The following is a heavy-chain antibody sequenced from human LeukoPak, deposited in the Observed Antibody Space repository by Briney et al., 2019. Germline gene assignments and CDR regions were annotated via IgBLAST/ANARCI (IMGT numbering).Heavy chain of an antibody. CDR3: VRGGTNDY. V-gene: IGHV3-74*01. CDR1: GFTFSSYW. CDR2: IYSDGSST. J-gene: IGHJ4*02. Sequence: GGSLRLSCAASGFTFSSYWMHWVRQAPGKGLVWVSDIYSDGSSTNYADSVKGRFTISRDNGKNTLYLQMNSLRAEDTAVYYCVRGGTNDYWGQGTLVTVSS. D-gene: IGHD3-16*01.